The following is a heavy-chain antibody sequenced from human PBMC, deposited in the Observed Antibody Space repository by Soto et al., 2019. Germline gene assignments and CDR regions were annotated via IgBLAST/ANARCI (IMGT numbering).Heavy chain of an antibody. D-gene: IGHD2-2*01. CDR2: ISGSSGGI. V-gene: IGHV3-23*01. Sequence: EEQLLESGGGLVQPGGSLRLSCAASGFSFGAYAMSWVRQAPGKWLEWVSTISGSSGGIYYAGSARGRFTISRDNSKNTLSLQLNSLRAEDTAVYYCTKWSRLCSGTSCFYFYAMDVWGQGPTVTVSS. CDR1: GFSFGAYA. J-gene: IGHJ6*01. CDR3: TKWSRLCSGTSCFYFYAMDV.